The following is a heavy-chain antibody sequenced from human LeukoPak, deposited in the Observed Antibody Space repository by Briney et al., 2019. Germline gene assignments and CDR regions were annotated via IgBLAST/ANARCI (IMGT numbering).Heavy chain of an antibody. Sequence: GGSLRLSCAASGFTFTSYSMNWVRQAPGKGLEWVAVIWYDGSNKYYADSVKGRFTISRDNSKNTLYLQMNSLRAEDTAVYYCARGTVTTEGFDYWGQGTLVTVSS. CDR3: ARGTVTTEGFDY. CDR1: GFTFTSYS. V-gene: IGHV3-33*08. CDR2: IWYDGSNK. J-gene: IGHJ4*02. D-gene: IGHD4-17*01.